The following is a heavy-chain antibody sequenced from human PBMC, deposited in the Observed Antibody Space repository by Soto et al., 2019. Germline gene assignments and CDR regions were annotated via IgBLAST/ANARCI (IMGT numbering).Heavy chain of an antibody. V-gene: IGHV1-69*02. Sequence: QVQLVQSGAEVKKPGSSVKVSCKASGGTFSSYTISWVRLAPGQGLEWMGRIIPILGIANYAQKFQGRVTITADKSTSTAYMELSSLRSEDTAVYYCARDDGLAYCGGDCYSWGQGTLVTVSS. CDR2: IIPILGIA. D-gene: IGHD2-21*02. CDR3: ARDDGLAYCGGDCYS. CDR1: GGTFSSYT. J-gene: IGHJ4*02.